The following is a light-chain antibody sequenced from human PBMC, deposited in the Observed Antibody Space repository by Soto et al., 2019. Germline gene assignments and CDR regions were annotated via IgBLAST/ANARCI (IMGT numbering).Light chain of an antibody. CDR1: QGISTI. Sequence: DIQLTQSPSFLSASVGDRVTITCRASQGISTILAWYQLKPGKAPKLLIYAASTLQSGVPSRFSGSGSGTEFTLTISSLQPEAFATYYCQQLNSYPITFGQGTRLEIK. CDR2: AAS. J-gene: IGKJ5*01. CDR3: QQLNSYPIT. V-gene: IGKV1-9*01.